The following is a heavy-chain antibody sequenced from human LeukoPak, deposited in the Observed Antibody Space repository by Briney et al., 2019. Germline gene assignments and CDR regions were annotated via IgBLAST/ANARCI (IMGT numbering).Heavy chain of an antibody. CDR3: AKEKQTYDSNGYLDY. Sequence: GGSLRLSCAASGFTFSSYGMHWVRQAPGKGLEWVAFRRYDGSNKYYADSVKGRFTISRDNSKNALYLQMNSLRAEDTAVYYCAKEKQTYDSNGYLDYWGQGTLVTVSS. CDR2: RRYDGSNK. D-gene: IGHD3-22*01. CDR1: GFTFSSYG. J-gene: IGHJ4*02. V-gene: IGHV3-30*02.